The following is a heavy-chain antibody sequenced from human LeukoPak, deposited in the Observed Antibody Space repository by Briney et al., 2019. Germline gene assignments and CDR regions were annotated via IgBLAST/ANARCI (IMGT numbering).Heavy chain of an antibody. Sequence: ASVKVSCKASGGTFISYAISWVRQAPGQGLEWMGGIIPIFGTANYAQEFQGRVTITADESTSTAYMELSSLRSEDTAVYYCARGGYSNYVAYFDYWGQGTLVTVSS. CDR3: ARGGYSNYVAYFDY. V-gene: IGHV1-69*13. CDR2: IIPIFGTA. D-gene: IGHD4-11*01. J-gene: IGHJ4*02. CDR1: GGTFISYA.